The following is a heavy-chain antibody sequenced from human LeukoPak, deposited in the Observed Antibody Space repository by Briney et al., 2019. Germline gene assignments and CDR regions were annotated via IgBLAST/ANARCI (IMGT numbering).Heavy chain of an antibody. CDR2: ISAYNGNT. D-gene: IGHD3-10*01. CDR1: GYTLSSYG. J-gene: IGHJ4*02. V-gene: IGHV1-18*01. CDR3: ARDSPDGSGTYYNDSPDY. Sequence: ASVKVSCKASGYTLSSYGISWVRQAPGQGLERMGWISAYNGNTNYRQKLQGRVTMTTDTSTSTAYMDLRSLRSDDTAIYYCARDSPDGSGTYYNDSPDYWGQGTLVTVSS.